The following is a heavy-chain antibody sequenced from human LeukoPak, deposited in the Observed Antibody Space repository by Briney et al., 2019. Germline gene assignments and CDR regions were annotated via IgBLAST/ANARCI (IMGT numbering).Heavy chain of an antibody. J-gene: IGHJ4*02. CDR2: IRYDGSNK. CDR3: TKDHVSSWSTFDY. D-gene: IGHD6-13*01. CDR1: GFTFSRYG. Sequence: PGGSLRLSWAASGFTFSRYGMHWVRQAPGKGLGGVAFIRYDGSNKYYADSVKGRFTISRDNSKNTLYLQMNSLSAEDTAVYSCTKDHVSSWSTFDYWGQGTLVTVSS. V-gene: IGHV3-30*02.